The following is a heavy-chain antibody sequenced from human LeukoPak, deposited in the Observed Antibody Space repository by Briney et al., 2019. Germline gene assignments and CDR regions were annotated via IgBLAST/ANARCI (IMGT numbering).Heavy chain of an antibody. Sequence: SETLSLTCTVSGGSISSYYWSWIRQPPGKGLEWIGYIYTSGSTNYNPSLKSRVTISVDTSKNQFSLKLSSVTAADTAVYYWARLGGGELPFDYWGQGTLVTVSS. CDR3: ARLGGGELPFDY. CDR2: IYTSGST. J-gene: IGHJ4*02. CDR1: GGSISSYY. D-gene: IGHD1-26*01. V-gene: IGHV4-4*09.